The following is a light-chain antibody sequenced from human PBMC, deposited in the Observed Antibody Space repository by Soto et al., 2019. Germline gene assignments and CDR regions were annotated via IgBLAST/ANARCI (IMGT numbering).Light chain of an antibody. CDR3: SSYVTDSTYV. Sequence: QSALTQPASVSGSPGQSITISCTGTSSDVGGYNYVSWYQRHPGKAPKLMIYEVSNRPSGVSYRFSGSKSGNTASLTISGLQAEDEADYYCSSYVTDSTYVFGTGTKVTVL. J-gene: IGLJ1*01. V-gene: IGLV2-14*01. CDR1: SSDVGGYNY. CDR2: EVS.